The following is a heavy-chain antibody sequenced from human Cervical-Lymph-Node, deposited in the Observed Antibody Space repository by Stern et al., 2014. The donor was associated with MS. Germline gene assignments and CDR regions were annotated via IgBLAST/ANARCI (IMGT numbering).Heavy chain of an antibody. V-gene: IGHV4-31*03. J-gene: IGHJ4*02. CDR1: GGSISSGGYY. CDR3: ASRRVFGVVTWDY. CDR2: IYYSGST. D-gene: IGHD3-3*01. Sequence: QLQLQESGPGLVKPSQTLSLTCTVSGGSISSGGYYWSWIRQHPGKGLEWIGYIYYSGSTYYNPSLKSRVTRAVDTSKNQFSLKLSSVTAADTAVYYCASRRVFGVVTWDYWGQGTLVTVSS.